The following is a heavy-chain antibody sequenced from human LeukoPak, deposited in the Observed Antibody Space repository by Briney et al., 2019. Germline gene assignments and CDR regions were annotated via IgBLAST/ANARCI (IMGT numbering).Heavy chain of an antibody. Sequence: ASVKVSCKASGYTFTSYGISWVRQAPGQGLEWMGWISAYNGNTNYAQKLQGRVTMTTDTSTSTAYMELRSLRSDDTAVYYCARDFDGSGSYGEFAPWDQGTLVTVSS. J-gene: IGHJ5*02. CDR3: ARDFDGSGSYGEFAP. D-gene: IGHD3-10*01. CDR2: ISAYNGNT. CDR1: GYTFTSYG. V-gene: IGHV1-18*04.